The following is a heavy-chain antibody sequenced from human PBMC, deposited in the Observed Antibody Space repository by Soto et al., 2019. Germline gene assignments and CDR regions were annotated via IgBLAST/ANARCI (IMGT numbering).Heavy chain of an antibody. D-gene: IGHD2-15*01. J-gene: IGHJ6*02. CDR3: AHRYCSGGSCYPYYYYVMDV. Sequence: QITLKESGPTLVKPTQTLTLTCTFSGFSLSTSGVGVGWIRQPPGKALEWLALIYCDDDKRYSPSLKSRLTVPKDTSKNQVVLTMTNMDPVDTATYYCAHRYCSGGSCYPYYYYVMDVWRQGTTVTVSS. V-gene: IGHV2-5*02. CDR2: IYCDDDK. CDR1: GFSLSTSGVG.